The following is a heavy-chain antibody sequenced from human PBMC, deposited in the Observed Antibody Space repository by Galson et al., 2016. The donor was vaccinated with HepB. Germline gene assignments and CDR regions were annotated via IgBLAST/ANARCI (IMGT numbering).Heavy chain of an antibody. J-gene: IGHJ4*02. D-gene: IGHD1-26*01. CDR2: TDGTNK. CDR1: GFTFSNYA. Sequence: SLRLSCAVSGFTFSNYAMHWVRQAPGKGLEWVAVTDGTNKYYADSVKGRFTISRDDSKSTPYLQMDRLRAEDTAVYYCATDPIVGVPDYFDYWGQGTLVTVSS. V-gene: IGHV3-30-3*01. CDR3: ATDPIVGVPDYFDY.